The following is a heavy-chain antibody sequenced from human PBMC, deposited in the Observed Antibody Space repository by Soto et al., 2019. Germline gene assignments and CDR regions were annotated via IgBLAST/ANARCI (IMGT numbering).Heavy chain of an antibody. CDR1: SGSISSSNW. Sequence: QVQLQESGPGLVKPSGTLSLTCAVSSGSISSSNWWSWVRQPPGKGLEWIGEIFHSGSPNYNLSLKSRVTISLDKSNNEVSLKLSSVTAADTAIYYCARSSNAIIGTMNFEHWGHGILVTVSS. V-gene: IGHV4-4*02. CDR2: IFHSGSP. D-gene: IGHD1-20*01. J-gene: IGHJ4*01. CDR3: ARSSNAIIGTMNFEH.